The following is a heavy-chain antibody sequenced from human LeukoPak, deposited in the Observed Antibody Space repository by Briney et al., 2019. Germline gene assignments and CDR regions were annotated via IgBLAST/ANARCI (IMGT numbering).Heavy chain of an antibody. V-gene: IGHV3-21*01. CDR1: GFTFSSYS. Sequence: GGSLRLSCAASGFTFSSYSMNWVRQAPGKGLEWVSSISSSSSYIYYADSVKGRFTISRDNAKNSLYLQMNSLRAEDTAVYYCARAASYDFWSGYDAFDIWGQGTMVTVSP. CDR2: ISSSSSYI. D-gene: IGHD3-3*01. CDR3: ARAASYDFWSGYDAFDI. J-gene: IGHJ3*02.